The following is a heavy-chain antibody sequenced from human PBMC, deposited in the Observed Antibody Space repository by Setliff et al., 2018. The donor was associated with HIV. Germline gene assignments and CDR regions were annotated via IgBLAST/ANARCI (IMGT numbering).Heavy chain of an antibody. CDR3: ARHPPHDSTWPYYYYGMDV. V-gene: IGHV4-4*09. Sequence: TCTVSGGSLHSYYWSWIRQPPGKGLEWIGYIYATGSTNYNPSLKGRVTVSVDTAKNQFSLRLSSVTAADTAVYYCARHPPHDSTWPYYYYGMDVWGQGTTVTVSS. J-gene: IGHJ6*02. CDR2: IYATGST. CDR1: GGSLHSYY. D-gene: IGHD6-13*01.